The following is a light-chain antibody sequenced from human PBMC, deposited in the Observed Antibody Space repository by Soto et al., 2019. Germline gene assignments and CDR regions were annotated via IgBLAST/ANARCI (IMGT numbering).Light chain of an antibody. J-gene: IGKJ4*01. CDR1: QSVSTY. CDR3: QHRSNLPLT. CDR2: DAS. Sequence: EVVLTQSPATLSLSPGERATLSCRASQSVSTYLAWYQQKPGQAPRLLIYDASNRATGTPARFSDSGSGTAFTLTISRLEPEAFAVDYCQHRSNLPLTFGGGTKVEIK. V-gene: IGKV3-11*01.